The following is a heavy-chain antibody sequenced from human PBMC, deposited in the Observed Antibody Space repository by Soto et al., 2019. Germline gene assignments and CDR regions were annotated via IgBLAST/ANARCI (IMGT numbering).Heavy chain of an antibody. CDR3: GRDQTIPGPSTFDY. J-gene: IGHJ4*02. Sequence: EVQLVESGGGLVQPGGSLRLSCAASGFTFSSYWMHWVRHTPGKGLVWVSRIDAAGSYTTYGDAVEGRFTISRDNAKNTLYLQMNSLRPEDTAVYYCGRDQTIPGPSTFDYCGQGTLLTVSS. CDR1: GFTFSSYW. D-gene: IGHD2-8*02. CDR2: IDAAGSYT. V-gene: IGHV3-74*01.